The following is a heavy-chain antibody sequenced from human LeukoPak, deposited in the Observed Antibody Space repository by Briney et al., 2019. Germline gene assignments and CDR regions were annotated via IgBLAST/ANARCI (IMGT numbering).Heavy chain of an antibody. CDR2: INHSGST. Sequence: KPSETLSLTCAVYGGSFSGYYWSWIRQPPGKGLEWIGEINHSGSTNYNPSHKSRVTISVDTSKNQFSLKLSSVTAADTAVYYCARSDTAMEAFDYWGQGTLVTVSS. V-gene: IGHV4-34*01. J-gene: IGHJ4*02. CDR3: ARSDTAMEAFDY. CDR1: GGSFSGYY. D-gene: IGHD5-18*01.